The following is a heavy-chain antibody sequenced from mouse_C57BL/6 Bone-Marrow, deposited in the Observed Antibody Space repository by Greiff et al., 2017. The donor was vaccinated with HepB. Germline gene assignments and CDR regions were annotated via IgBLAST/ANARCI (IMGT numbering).Heavy chain of an antibody. D-gene: IGHD2-3*01. CDR1: GYSITSGYY. CDR2: ISYDGSN. J-gene: IGHJ2*01. CDR3: ARRDGYQYYFDY. Sequence: EVKLMESGPGLVKPSQSLSLTCSVTGYSITSGYYWNWIRQFPGNKLEWMGYISYDGSNNYNPSLKNRISITRDTSKNQFFLKLNSVTTEDTATYYCARRDGYQYYFDYWGQGTTLTVST. V-gene: IGHV3-6*01.